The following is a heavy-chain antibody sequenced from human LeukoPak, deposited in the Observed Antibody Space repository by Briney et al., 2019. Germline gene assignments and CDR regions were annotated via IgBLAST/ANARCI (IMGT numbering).Heavy chain of an antibody. CDR3: ARHSKPKGGARAKGPFDY. V-gene: IGHV4-39*01. CDR1: GGSINSNTYY. J-gene: IGHJ4*02. CDR2: IYYSGTT. Sequence: SETLSLTCTVSGGSINSNTYYWAFVRQPPGKGLEWIATIYYSGTTYYNPSLKSRVTISVDTSKNQFSLKLSSVTAADTAVYYCARHSKPKGGARAKGPFDYWGQGTLVTVSS. D-gene: IGHD1-26*01.